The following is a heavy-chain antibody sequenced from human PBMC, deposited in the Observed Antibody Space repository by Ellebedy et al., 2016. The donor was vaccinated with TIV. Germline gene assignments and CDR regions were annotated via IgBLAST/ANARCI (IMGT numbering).Heavy chain of an antibody. CDR3: ARVSNGNTVVDY. CDR2: INPSGGRT. V-gene: IGHV1-46*01. D-gene: IGHD2-21*01. CDR1: GYTFTRYY. Sequence: AASVKVSCKASGYTFTRYYIHWVRQAPGQGFEYMGIINPSGGRTSYAQKFQGRVTMTRDTSTSTFYMELRSLRSEDTAVYYCARVSNGNTVVDYWGQGTLVTVSS. J-gene: IGHJ4*02.